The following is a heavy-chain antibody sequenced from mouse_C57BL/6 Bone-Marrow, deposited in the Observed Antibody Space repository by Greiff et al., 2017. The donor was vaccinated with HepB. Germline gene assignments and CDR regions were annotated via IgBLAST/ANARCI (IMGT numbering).Heavy chain of an antibody. Sequence: DVMLVESGGGLVKPGESRKLSCESNKYEFPSHDMSWVRKTPEKRLELVAAINSDGGSTYYPDTMERRFIISRDNTKKTLYLQMSSLRSEDTALYYCARHGIRYWYFDVWGTGTTVTVSS. J-gene: IGHJ1*03. CDR1: KYEFPSHD. V-gene: IGHV5-2*01. CDR2: INSDGGST. CDR3: ARHGIRYWYFDV. D-gene: IGHD2-12*01.